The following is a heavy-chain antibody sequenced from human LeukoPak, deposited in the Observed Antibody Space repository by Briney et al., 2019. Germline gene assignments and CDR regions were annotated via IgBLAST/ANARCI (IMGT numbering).Heavy chain of an antibody. CDR2: INHSGST. D-gene: IGHD3-3*01. V-gene: IGHV4-34*01. CDR3: ARSPPLYYDFWSGYYTSYYGMDV. CDR1: GGSSSGYY. Sequence: SETLSLTCAVYGGSSSGYYWSWIRQPPGKGLEWIGEINHSGSTNYNPSLKSRVTISVDTSKNQFSLKLSSVTAADTAVYYCARSPPLYYDFWSGYYTSYYGMDVWGQGTTVTVSS. J-gene: IGHJ6*02.